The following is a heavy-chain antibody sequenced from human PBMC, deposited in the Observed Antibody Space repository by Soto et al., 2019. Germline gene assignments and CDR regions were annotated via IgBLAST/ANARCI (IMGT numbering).Heavy chain of an antibody. CDR2: SSGSGGST. Sequence: PARSLRPSCAPSGLTSSIHAMSWVRQVPGKGLEWDSASSGSGGSTDYAYSVKGQATISRDTSKNTRYLQMNRRRAEETAVYYYAKDLTGYDYVWGSYHYAGPNWFDPWGQGTLVTVSS. CDR1: GLTSSIHA. CDR3: AKDLTGYDYVWGSYHYAGPNWFDP. D-gene: IGHD3-16*02. J-gene: IGHJ5*02. V-gene: IGHV3-23*01.